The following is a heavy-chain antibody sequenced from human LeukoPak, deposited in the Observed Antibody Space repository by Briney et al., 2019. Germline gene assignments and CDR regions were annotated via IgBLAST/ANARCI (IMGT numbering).Heavy chain of an antibody. CDR1: GFTFSNYN. D-gene: IGHD3-10*01. CDR3: ARDFAREFTIDY. V-gene: IGHV3-48*01. CDR2: ISSSSNII. J-gene: IGHJ4*02. Sequence: GGSLRLSCAASGFTFSNYNMNWVRQPPGKGLQWVSYISSSSNIIYYADSVKGRFTISRDNAKNSLFLQMNSLRAEETAVYYCARDFAREFTIDYWGQGTLVTVSS.